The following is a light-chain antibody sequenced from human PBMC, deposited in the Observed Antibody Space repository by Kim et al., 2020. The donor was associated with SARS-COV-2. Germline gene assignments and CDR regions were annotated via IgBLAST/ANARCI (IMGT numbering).Light chain of an antibody. V-gene: IGLV3-19*01. CDR1: SLRSYY. J-gene: IGLJ2*01. CDR2: GKN. CDR3: NSRDSNNNVL. Sequence: VSLGQTVRITCQGDSLRSYYATRYQQKPGQAPILVIYGKNNRPSGIPDRFSGSSSGNTASLTITGTQAGDEADYYCNSRDSNNNVLFGGGTRLTVL.